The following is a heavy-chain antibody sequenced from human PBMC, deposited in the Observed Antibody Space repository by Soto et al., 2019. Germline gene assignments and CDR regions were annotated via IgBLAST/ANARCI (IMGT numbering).Heavy chain of an antibody. CDR3: ARDRTEEGMDV. CDR2: IYYSGST. V-gene: IGHV4-59*01. Sequence: SETLSLTCTVSGGSISGYYWSWLRQPPGKGLEWIGYIYYSGSTNYNPSLKSRVTISVDTSKNQFSLKLSSVTAADTSVYYCARDRTEEGMDVWGQGTTVTVSS. J-gene: IGHJ6*02. CDR1: GGSISGYY.